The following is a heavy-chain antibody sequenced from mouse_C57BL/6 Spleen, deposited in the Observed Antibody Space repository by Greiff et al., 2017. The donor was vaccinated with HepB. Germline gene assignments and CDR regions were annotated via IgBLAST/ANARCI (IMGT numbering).Heavy chain of an antibody. Sequence: QVTLKVCGPGLLQPSQTLSLTCSFSGFSLSTSNMGIGWIRQPSGKGLVWLAHIWWNDDKYYNPSLKSRLTISKDTSNNQVFHKITSVDTADTATYYCAQIPYYCGSSYVYWYFDVWGTGTTVTVSS. CDR3: AQIPYYCGSSYVYWYFDV. CDR1: GFSLSTSNMG. V-gene: IGHV8-5*01. D-gene: IGHD1-1*01. J-gene: IGHJ1*03. CDR2: IWWNDDK.